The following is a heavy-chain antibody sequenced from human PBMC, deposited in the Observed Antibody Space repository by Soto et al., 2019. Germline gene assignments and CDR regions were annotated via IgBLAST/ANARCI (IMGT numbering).Heavy chain of an antibody. V-gene: IGHV1-69*13. CDR1: GGTFSSYA. D-gene: IGHD6-6*01. CDR3: ARDRSLAALDACEI. Sequence: SVKVSCKASGGTFSSYAISWVRQAPGQGLEWMGGIIPIFGTANYAQKFQGRVTITADESTSTAYMELSSLSSEDTAVYYCARDRSLAALDACEIWGQGTMVTVSS. CDR2: IIPIFGTA. J-gene: IGHJ3*02.